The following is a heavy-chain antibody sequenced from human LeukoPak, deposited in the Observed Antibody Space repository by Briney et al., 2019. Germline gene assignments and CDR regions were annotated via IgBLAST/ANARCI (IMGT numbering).Heavy chain of an antibody. J-gene: IGHJ4*02. CDR1: GYTFTGYY. D-gene: IGHD3-22*01. V-gene: IGHV1-2*06. CDR2: INPNSGGT. Sequence: ASVKVSCKASGYTFTGYYMHWVRQAPGQGLEWMGRINPNSGGTNYAQKFQGRVTMTRDTSISTAYMELSRLRYDDTAGYYLATGLGTGYHYGGRVIDYWGQGTLVTVSS. CDR3: ATGLGTGYHYGGRVIDY.